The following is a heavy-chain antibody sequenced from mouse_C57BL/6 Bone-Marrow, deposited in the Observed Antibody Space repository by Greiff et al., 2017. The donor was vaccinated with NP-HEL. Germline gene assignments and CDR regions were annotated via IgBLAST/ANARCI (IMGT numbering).Heavy chain of an antibody. V-gene: IGHV1-5*01. CDR1: GYTFTSYW. CDR2: IYPGNSDT. D-gene: IGHD1-1*02. J-gene: IGHJ1*03. CDR3: TRYPLWGDWYFEV. Sequence: VQLQQSGTVLARPGASVKMSCKTSGYTFTSYWMHWVKQRPGQGLEWIGAIYPGNSDTSYNQKFKGKAKLTAVTSASTAYMELSSLTNEDSAGYYCTRYPLWGDWYFEVWGTGTTVTVSS.